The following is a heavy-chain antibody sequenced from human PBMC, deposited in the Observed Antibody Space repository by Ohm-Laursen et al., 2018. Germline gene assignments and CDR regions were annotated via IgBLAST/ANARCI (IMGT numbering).Heavy chain of an antibody. CDR2: SSSTGSSI. J-gene: IGHJ5*02. D-gene: IGHD6-13*01. CDR1: GFTFSDYY. V-gene: IGHV3-11*01. Sequence: SLRLSCTASGFTFSDYYMSWIRQAPGMGLECISYSSSTGSSIYYADSVKGRFTISRDNFKNTVYLQMDYLRPDDTAMYYCGSSSRSPYNWFDPWGQGTLVTVSS. CDR3: GSSSRSPYNWFDP.